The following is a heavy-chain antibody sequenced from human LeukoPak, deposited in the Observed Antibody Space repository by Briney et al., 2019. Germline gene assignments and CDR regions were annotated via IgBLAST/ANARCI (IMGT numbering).Heavy chain of an antibody. CDR3: VKPGTTATTI. CDR1: GYSFTRNW. CDR2: IYPADSDT. V-gene: IGHV5-51*01. D-gene: IGHD1-1*01. J-gene: IGHJ4*02. Sequence: GESLKISWKGYGYSFTRNWVGWVRQMPGKGLEWMGIIYPADSDTRYSPSFQGQVTMSADSSISTAFLQWSSLKASDTAMYYCVKPGTTATTIWGQGTLVTVSS.